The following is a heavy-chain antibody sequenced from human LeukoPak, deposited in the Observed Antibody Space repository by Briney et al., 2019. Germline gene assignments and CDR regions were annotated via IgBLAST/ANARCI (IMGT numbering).Heavy chain of an antibody. D-gene: IGHD3-10*01. V-gene: IGHV3-64D*06. CDR2: ISTTGGST. CDR1: GFTFSSYA. CDR3: VKDQLYGSGSYYGVGGY. Sequence: GGPLRLSCSASGFTFSSYAMHWVRQVPGKGLEYVSHISTTGGSTYYADSVKGRFTISRDNSKNTLYLQMSSLRAEDTAVYYCVKDQLYGSGSYYGVGGYWGQGTLVTVSS. J-gene: IGHJ4*02.